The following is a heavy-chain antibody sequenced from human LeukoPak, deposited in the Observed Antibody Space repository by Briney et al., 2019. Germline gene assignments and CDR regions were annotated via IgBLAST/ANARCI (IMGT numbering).Heavy chain of an antibody. J-gene: IGHJ6*03. CDR2: IYDSGTK. Sequence: SETLSLTCSVSGGSISSIGYFWDWFRQSPGKGLEWIGTIYDSGTKYYNPSLKSRVTISVDTSTNHLSLRLSSVTAADTAVYYCARRVDTTRGYYYFYMDVWGKGTTVTVSS. CDR3: ARRVDTTRGYYYFYMDV. V-gene: IGHV4-39*02. D-gene: IGHD5-18*01. CDR1: GGSISSIGYF.